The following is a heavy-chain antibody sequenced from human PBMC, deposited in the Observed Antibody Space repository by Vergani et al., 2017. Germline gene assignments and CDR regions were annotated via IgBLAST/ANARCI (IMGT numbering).Heavy chain of an antibody. CDR2: IYYTGIT. CDR1: GVSIKSGFW. Sequence: QAQLQESGPGLVKPSETLSLTCHVFGVSIKSGFWWNWVRQPPGKGLEWIGEIYYTGITNYNSSLKSRVSMAVDTSKNQFSLNLTSVTAADTAMYYCVGAQGGDVPHDKRGYFFYGMDVWGQGTTVTVSS. J-gene: IGHJ6*02. V-gene: IGHV4-4*02. D-gene: IGHD3-16*01. CDR3: VGAQGGDVPHDKRGYFFYGMDV.